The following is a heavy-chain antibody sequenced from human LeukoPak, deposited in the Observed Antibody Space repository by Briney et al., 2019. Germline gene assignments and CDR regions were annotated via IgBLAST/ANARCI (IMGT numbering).Heavy chain of an antibody. J-gene: IGHJ1*01. V-gene: IGHV1-69*01. D-gene: IGHD4-17*01. CDR3: AGSTVTRVADYFQQ. Sequence: WENVPREDSVDTLSSYDIRGVPEAPAQGLEWMRGIIPLLGTANYAQKFQGRVPVTAHESTRTAYMELSSLRPEDTAVFYCAGSTVTRVADYFQQWGQGTLVTLSS. CDR1: VDTLSSYD. CDR2: IIPLLGTA.